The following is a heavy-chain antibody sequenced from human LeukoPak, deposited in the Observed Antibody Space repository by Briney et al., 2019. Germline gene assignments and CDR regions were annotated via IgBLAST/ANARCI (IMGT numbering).Heavy chain of an antibody. Sequence: GGSLRLSCAASGFTFSDAWMSWVRQAPGKGLEWVGRIKSKTDGGTIEYAAPVKGRFTISRDDSKNTLYLQMNSLKTEDTAVYYCTTDTDYYDSSGYRDYWGQGTLVTVSS. CDR3: TTDTDYYDSSGYRDY. CDR2: IKSKTDGGTI. J-gene: IGHJ4*02. CDR1: GFTFSDAW. D-gene: IGHD3-22*01. V-gene: IGHV3-15*01.